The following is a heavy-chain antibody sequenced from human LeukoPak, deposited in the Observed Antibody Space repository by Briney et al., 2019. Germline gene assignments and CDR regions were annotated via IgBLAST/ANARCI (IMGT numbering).Heavy chain of an antibody. CDR3: ARTTEGYAGGPGYSYYDYMDV. CDR2: IHYSGST. CDR1: GGSISSYY. V-gene: IGHV4-59*01. D-gene: IGHD5-12*01. Sequence: MASETLSLTCTVSGGSISSYYWSWIRHPPGKGLGRIGYIHYSGSTHYNPSLKSRVTISVDTSKNQVSLKLRSVTAADTAVYYCARTTEGYAGGPGYSYYDYMDVWGKGTTVTISS. J-gene: IGHJ6*03.